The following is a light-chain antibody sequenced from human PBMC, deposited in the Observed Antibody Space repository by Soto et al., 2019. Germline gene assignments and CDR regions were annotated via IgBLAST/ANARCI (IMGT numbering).Light chain of an antibody. CDR2: KAS. J-gene: IGKJ4*01. CDR3: QQYNTYPLT. CDR1: QSISTW. Sequence: DIQMTQSPSTLSASVGDRVTITCRASQSISTWVAWYQQKPGKAPKLLIYKASSLEGGVPSRFSGSGSGTDFNITISSLQPADFATYYCQQYNTYPLTFGGGTTVAIK. V-gene: IGKV1-5*03.